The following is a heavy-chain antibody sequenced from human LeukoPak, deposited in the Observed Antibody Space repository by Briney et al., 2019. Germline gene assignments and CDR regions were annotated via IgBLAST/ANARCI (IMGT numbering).Heavy chain of an antibody. V-gene: IGHV3-21*01. CDR2: ISSSSSYI. Sequence: GSLRLSCAASGFTFSSYSMNWVRQAPEKGLEWVSSISSSSSYIYYADSVKGRFTISRDNAKNSLYLQMNSLRAEDTAVYYCARDGSGTTNFDYWGQGTLVTVSS. CDR1: GFTFSSYS. J-gene: IGHJ4*02. D-gene: IGHD3-10*01. CDR3: ARDGSGTTNFDY.